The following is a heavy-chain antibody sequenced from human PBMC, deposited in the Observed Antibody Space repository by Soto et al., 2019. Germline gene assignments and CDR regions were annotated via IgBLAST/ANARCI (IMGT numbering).Heavy chain of an antibody. CDR2: IYWDDDK. D-gene: IGHD2-21*02. V-gene: IGHV2-5*02. Sequence: VSGPTLVNPTQTLTLTCTFSGFSLSTSGVGVGWIRQPPGKALEWLALIYWDDDKRYSPSLKSRLTITKDTSKNQVVLTMTNMDPVDTATYYCIQSRCGGVCLQSYASHYYYGMDVWGQGTTVTVSS. J-gene: IGHJ6*02. CDR3: IQSRCGGVCLQSYASHYYYGMDV. CDR1: GFSLSTSGVG.